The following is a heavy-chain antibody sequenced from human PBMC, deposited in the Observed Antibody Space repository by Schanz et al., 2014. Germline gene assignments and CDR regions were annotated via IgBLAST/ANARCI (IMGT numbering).Heavy chain of an antibody. CDR3: AKYGTGKGVSFEY. D-gene: IGHD1-26*01. J-gene: IGHJ4*02. CDR1: GYSFSDYD. V-gene: IGHV3-30*02. Sequence: EQLVESGGGVVQPGGSLRLSCVGSGYSFSDYDMYWIRQAPGKGLEWLAFLRSDGSRRDYADSVKGRFTISRDNAKNSLYLQMNSLTAEDTAVYYCAKYGTGKGVSFEYWGQGTLVTVSS. CDR2: LRSDGSRR.